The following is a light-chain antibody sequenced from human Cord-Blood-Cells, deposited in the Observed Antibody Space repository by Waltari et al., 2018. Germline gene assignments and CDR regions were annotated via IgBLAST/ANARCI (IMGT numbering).Light chain of an antibody. J-gene: IGKJ3*01. CDR1: QSSISY. CDR3: QQSYSTPPT. Sequence: DIQLTQSPSYLSASVGDRVTITCRASQSSISYLNWYQQKPGKSPKLLIYAASSLQSGVPSRFSGSGSGTDFTLTISSLQPEDFATYYGQQSYSTPPTFGLGTKVDIK. V-gene: IGKV1-39*01. CDR2: AAS.